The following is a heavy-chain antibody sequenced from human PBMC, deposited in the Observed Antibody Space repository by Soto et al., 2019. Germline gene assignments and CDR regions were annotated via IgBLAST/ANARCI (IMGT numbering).Heavy chain of an antibody. CDR1: GYTFTSYG. D-gene: IGHD2-21*02. Sequence: AAVKVSCKASGYTFTSYGISWVRQAPGQGLEWMGWISAYNGNTNYAQKLQGRVTMTTDTSTSTAYMELRSLRSDDTAVYYCARDALTYCGGDCYSDYWGQGTLVTVSS. J-gene: IGHJ4*02. CDR2: ISAYNGNT. V-gene: IGHV1-18*04. CDR3: ARDALTYCGGDCYSDY.